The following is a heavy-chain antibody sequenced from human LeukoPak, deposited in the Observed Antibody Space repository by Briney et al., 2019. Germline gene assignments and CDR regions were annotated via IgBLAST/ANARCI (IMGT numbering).Heavy chain of an antibody. CDR3: AKEPSVLYSSGWHRGHFDS. CDR2: IIGCGDTT. Sequence: GGSLRLSCAASGFTFSTYAMNWVRQAPGKGLDWVSSIIGCGDTTNYSDSVKGRFTVSRDNSKNNLYLQMHSLRAEDTAVYYCAKEPSVLYSSGWHRGHFDSWGQGTLVTLSS. J-gene: IGHJ4*02. CDR1: GFTFSTYA. V-gene: IGHV3-23*01. D-gene: IGHD6-19*01.